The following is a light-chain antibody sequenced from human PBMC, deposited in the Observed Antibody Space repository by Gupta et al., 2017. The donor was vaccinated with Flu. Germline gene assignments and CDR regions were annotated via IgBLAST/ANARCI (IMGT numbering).Light chain of an antibody. CDR3: QQYNYWPWT. CDR1: QSVSSN. V-gene: IGKV3-15*01. J-gene: IGKJ1*01. Sequence: DIVITQSPATLSVSPGERATLSCRASQSVSSNLAWYQQKPGQAPRLLIHGASTRAAGFPARFSGSRSGTDFTLTISSLQSEDFAVYFCQQYNYWPWTFGQGTKVEI. CDR2: GAS.